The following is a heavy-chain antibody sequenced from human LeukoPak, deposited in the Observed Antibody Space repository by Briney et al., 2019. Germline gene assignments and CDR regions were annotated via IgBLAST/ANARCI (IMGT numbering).Heavy chain of an antibody. CDR1: GFTFITNA. J-gene: IGHJ4*02. V-gene: IGHV3-23*01. D-gene: IGHD1-26*01. CDR3: AKDVGKWESLHFFDY. CDR2: ISGSGAST. Sequence: GSLRLSCLTSGFTFITNAMSWVRAALGKGLEWISGISGSGASTYYADSVTGRFTISRDNSRNTLYLQMNSLRGDDTAVYYCAKDVGKWESLHFFDYWGQGTLVTVSS.